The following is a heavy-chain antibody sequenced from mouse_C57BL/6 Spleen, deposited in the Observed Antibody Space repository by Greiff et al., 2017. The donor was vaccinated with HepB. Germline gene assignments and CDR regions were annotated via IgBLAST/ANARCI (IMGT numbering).Heavy chain of an antibody. D-gene: IGHD2-4*01. V-gene: IGHV8-12*01. CDR2: IYWDDDK. Sequence: QVQLQQSGPGILQSSQTLSLTCSFSGFSLSTSGMGVSWIRQPSGKGLEWLAHIYWDDDKRYNPSLKSRLTISKDTSRNQVFLKITSVDTADTATYYWARRAIYYDYDGGFAYWGQGTLVTVSA. J-gene: IGHJ3*01. CDR1: GFSLSTSGMG. CDR3: ARRAIYYDYDGGFAY.